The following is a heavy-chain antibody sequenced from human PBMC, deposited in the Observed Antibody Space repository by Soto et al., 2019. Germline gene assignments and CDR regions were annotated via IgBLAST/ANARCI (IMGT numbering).Heavy chain of an antibody. CDR2: ISWNSGSI. Sequence: EVQLVESGGGLVQPGRSLRLSCAASGFTFDDYAMHWVRQAPGKGLEWVSGISWNSGSIGYADSVKGRFTISRDNAKNSLYLQMNSLRAEDTALYYCAKDKYSGSSSFDYWCQGTLVTVSS. D-gene: IGHD1-26*01. J-gene: IGHJ4*02. V-gene: IGHV3-9*01. CDR1: GFTFDDYA. CDR3: AKDKYSGSSSFDY.